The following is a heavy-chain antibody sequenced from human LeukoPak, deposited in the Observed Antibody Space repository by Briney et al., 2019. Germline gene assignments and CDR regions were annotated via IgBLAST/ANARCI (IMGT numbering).Heavy chain of an antibody. CDR3: ARVLTGY. J-gene: IGHJ4*02. V-gene: IGHV4-38-2*02. D-gene: IGHD2-8*02. CDR2: IYHSGST. Sequence: SETLSLTCTVSGYSISSGYYWGWIRQPPGKGLEWIGSIYHSGSTYYNPSLKSRVTISVDTSKNQFSLKLSSVTAADTAVYYCARVLTGYWGQGTLVTVSS. CDR1: GYSISSGYY.